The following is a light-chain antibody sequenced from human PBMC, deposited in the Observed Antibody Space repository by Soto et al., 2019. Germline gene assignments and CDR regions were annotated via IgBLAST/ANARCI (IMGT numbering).Light chain of an antibody. CDR1: QGISSY. V-gene: IGKV1-8*01. Sequence: AIRMTQSPSSLSASTGDRVTITCRASQGISSYLAWYQQKPGKAPKLLIYAASTLQSGVPSRFSGSGSGTDFTLTISCLQSEDFATYYCQQLNDYPHTFGHGTKLEIK. J-gene: IGKJ2*01. CDR3: QQLNDYPHT. CDR2: AAS.